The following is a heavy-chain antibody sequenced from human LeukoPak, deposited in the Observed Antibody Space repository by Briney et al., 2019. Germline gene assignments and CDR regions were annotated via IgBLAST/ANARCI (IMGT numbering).Heavy chain of an antibody. CDR2: TYWDEDK. D-gene: IGHD5-18*01. J-gene: IGHJ4*02. Sequence: SGPTLLKPTQPLTLTCTFSGFSLSTSGVGVGWIRQPPEKALEWLALTYWDEDKRYSPSLKSRLTITQENSKQQVALTMTNMDTVVTATYYCAHNSHFDYWGQGTLVTVSS. CDR1: GFSLSTSGVG. V-gene: IGHV2-5*02. CDR3: AHNSHFDY.